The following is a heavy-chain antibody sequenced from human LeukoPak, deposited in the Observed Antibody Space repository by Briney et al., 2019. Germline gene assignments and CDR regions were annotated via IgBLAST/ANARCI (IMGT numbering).Heavy chain of an antibody. CDR2: INPNSDGT. D-gene: IGHD1-7*01. Sequence: ASVKVSCKASGYTFTGYYMHWVRQAPGQGLEWMGWINPNSDGTNYAQKFQGRVTMTRDTSISTAYMELSSLRSDDTAVYYCARGELGPEDYWGQGTLVTVSS. CDR1: GYTFTGYY. V-gene: IGHV1-2*02. CDR3: ARGELGPEDY. J-gene: IGHJ4*02.